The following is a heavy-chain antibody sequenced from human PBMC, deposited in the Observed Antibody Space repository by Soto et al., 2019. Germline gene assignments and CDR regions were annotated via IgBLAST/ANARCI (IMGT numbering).Heavy chain of an antibody. CDR1: GFTFSSYG. V-gene: IGHV3-30*03. Sequence: PGGSLILSCAASGFTFSSYGMHWVRQAPGKGLEWVAVISYDGSNKYYADSVKGRFTISRDNSKNTLYLQMNSLRAEDTAVYYCARHFTIGELLDWFDPWGQGTLVTVSS. J-gene: IGHJ5*02. CDR3: ARHFTIGELLDWFDP. D-gene: IGHD3-10*01. CDR2: ISYDGSNK.